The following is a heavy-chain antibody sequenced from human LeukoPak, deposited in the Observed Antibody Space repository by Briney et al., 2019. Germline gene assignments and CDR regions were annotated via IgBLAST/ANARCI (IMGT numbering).Heavy chain of an antibody. CDR2: ISAYNGNT. Sequence: XXXRQAPGQGXXXVGWISAYNGNTNYAQKLQGRVTXTTDTXXNTXYMELRRLRSDDTAVYYCAXXXXXXHXXYWXQGTLVTVSS. V-gene: IGHV1-18*01. CDR3: AXXXXXXHXXY. J-gene: IGHJ4*02.